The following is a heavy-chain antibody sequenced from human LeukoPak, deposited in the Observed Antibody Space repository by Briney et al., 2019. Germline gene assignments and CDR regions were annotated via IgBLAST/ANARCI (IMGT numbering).Heavy chain of an antibody. J-gene: IGHJ4*02. Sequence: SETLSLTCAVYGGSFSGYYWSWIRQPPGKGLEWIGEINHSGSTNYNPSLKSRVTISVDTSKNQFSLKLSSVTAADTAVYYCARGCRPGGSCYNWGQGTLVTVSS. CDR3: ARGCRPGGSCYN. D-gene: IGHD2-15*01. V-gene: IGHV4-34*01. CDR2: INHSGST. CDR1: GGSFSGYY.